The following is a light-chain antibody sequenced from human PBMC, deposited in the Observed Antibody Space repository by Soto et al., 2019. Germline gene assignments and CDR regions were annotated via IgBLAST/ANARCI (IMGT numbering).Light chain of an antibody. J-gene: IGKJ1*01. Sequence: EIVMTQSPATLSVSPGERATLSCRASQSVSSNLAWYQQKPGQAPRLLIYGASTRATGIPARFSGSGPGTEFTLTISSLQSEDFAVYYCQQYNNWLTFGQGTKV. V-gene: IGKV3-15*01. CDR3: QQYNNWLT. CDR1: QSVSSN. CDR2: GAS.